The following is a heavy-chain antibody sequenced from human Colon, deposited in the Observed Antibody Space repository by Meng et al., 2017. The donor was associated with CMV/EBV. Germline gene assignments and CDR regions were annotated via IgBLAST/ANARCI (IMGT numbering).Heavy chain of an antibody. CDR2: IWFDGTNK. D-gene: IGHD1-14*01. CDR1: GFSFNSFG. Sequence: SGFSFNSFGVQWVRKAPGRGLEWVALIWFDGTNKYYADSVKGRFTISRDISNNTVNLQMNSLRAEDTAVYFCVKSATYHLLTYVDHWGQGTLVTVSS. CDR3: VKSATYHLLTYVDH. J-gene: IGHJ4*02. V-gene: IGHV3-33*06.